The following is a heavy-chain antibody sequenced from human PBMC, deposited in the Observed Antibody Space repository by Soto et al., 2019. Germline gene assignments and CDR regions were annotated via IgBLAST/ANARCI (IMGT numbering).Heavy chain of an antibody. J-gene: IGHJ6*02. Sequence: PGESLKISCKGSGYSFTSYWIGWVRQMPGKGLEWMGIIYPGDSDTRYSPSFQGQVTISADKSIRTAYLQWTSLKASDTAMYYCARHATVTKDYYDYGMNVRGQGTTVTVSS. D-gene: IGHD4-17*01. CDR2: IYPGDSDT. CDR1: GYSFTSYW. V-gene: IGHV5-51*01. CDR3: ARHATVTKDYYDYGMNV.